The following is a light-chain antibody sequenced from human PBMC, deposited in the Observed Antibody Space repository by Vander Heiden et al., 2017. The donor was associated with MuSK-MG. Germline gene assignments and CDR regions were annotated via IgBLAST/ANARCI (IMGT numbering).Light chain of an antibody. V-gene: IGLV2-14*03. CDR2: DVT. CDR3: SSFTSRNTLL. J-gene: IGLJ1*01. Sequence: QSALTQPASVTGSPGQSIAISCTGTNNDVGRFNYVAWYQQQPGKAPKLIIYDVTDRPSGISYRFSGSKSGNTASLTISGLQGEDEADYYCSSFTSRNTLLFGSGTKVTVI. CDR1: NNDVGRFNY.